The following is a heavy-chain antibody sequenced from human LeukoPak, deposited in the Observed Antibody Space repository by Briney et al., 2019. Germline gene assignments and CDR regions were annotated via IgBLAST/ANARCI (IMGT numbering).Heavy chain of an antibody. CDR2: ISDSGGST. CDR3: AKRGVVIRVILVGFHKEAYYFDY. J-gene: IGHJ4*02. Sequence: GSLLLSCAVSGITLSNYGMSWVRPAQGKGREWVAGISDSGGSTNYAASVKGRFTISRDNPKNKLYLQMNRLRAEATAVYFCAKRGVVIRVILVGFHKEAYYFDYWGQGALVTVSS. D-gene: IGHD3-22*01. V-gene: IGHV3-23*01. CDR1: GITLSNYG.